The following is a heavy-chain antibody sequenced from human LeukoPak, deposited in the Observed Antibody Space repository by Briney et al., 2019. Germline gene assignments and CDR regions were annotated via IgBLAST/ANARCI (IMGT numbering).Heavy chain of an antibody. Sequence: PGGSLRLSCAASGFTFSNAWVSWVRQAPGKALEWVGRIKSKNDGGTADYAAPVKGRFTISRDDSENTVYLQMNSLETEDTAVYYCTTPPRWEKGLPNYWGQGTLVTVSS. CDR3: TTPPRWEKGLPNY. J-gene: IGHJ4*02. D-gene: IGHD4-23*01. CDR1: GFTFSNAW. CDR2: IKSKNDGGTA. V-gene: IGHV3-15*01.